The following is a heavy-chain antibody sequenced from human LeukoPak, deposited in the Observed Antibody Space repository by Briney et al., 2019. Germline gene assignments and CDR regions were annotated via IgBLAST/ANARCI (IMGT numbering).Heavy chain of an antibody. J-gene: IGHJ6*03. CDR2: INHSGST. Sequence: SETLSLTCAVSGGSISSGGYSWSWIRQPPGKGLEWIGEINHSGSTNYNPSLKSRVTISVDTSKNQFSLKLSSVTAADTAVYYCARETSQKGAHYMDVWGKGTTVTISS. CDR1: GGSISSGGYS. V-gene: IGHV4-30-2*01. CDR3: ARETSQKGAHYMDV. D-gene: IGHD3-16*01.